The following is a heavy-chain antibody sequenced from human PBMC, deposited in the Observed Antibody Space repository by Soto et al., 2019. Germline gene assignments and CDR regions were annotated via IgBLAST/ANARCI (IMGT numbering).Heavy chain of an antibody. V-gene: IGHV4-4*02. CDR3: ARMPYSSYAMDV. D-gene: IGHD2-2*01. CDR2: IHHDTGT. J-gene: IGHJ6*02. Sequence: QVQLQESGPGLVEPSGTLSLTCAVSGGPISSNNWWSWVRQPPGKGLEWIGEIHHDTGTNYNTSLRSRVTISVDKYKNQLSLNLNSVTAADAAIYYWARMPYSSYAMDVWGQGTTVTVSS. CDR1: GGPISSNNW.